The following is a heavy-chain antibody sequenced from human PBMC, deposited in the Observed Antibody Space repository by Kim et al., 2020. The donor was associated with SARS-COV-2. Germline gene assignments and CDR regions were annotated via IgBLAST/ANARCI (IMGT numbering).Heavy chain of an antibody. Sequence: GGSLRLSCAASEFMSSNFWMSWLRQAPGKGLEWVANIKEGGGEKYYVDSVEGRFTVSRDNARNTLYLKMDSLRAEDTAVFYCAANGGAAGSPSGDWFDP. CDR3: AANGGAAGSPSGDWFDP. CDR2: IKEGGGEK. J-gene: IGHJ5*02. CDR1: EFMSSNFW. V-gene: IGHV3-7*01. D-gene: IGHD6-13*01.